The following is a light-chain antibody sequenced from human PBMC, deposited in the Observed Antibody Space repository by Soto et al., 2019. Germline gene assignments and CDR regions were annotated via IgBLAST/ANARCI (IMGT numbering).Light chain of an antibody. Sequence: EIVLTQSPATLSLSPGEIATLSCRASQSVSSYLAWYQQKPGQAPRLLIYDASNRATGIPARFSGSGSGTDFTLTISSLEPEDFAVYYCQQRSNWPRGTFGQGTKLEIK. J-gene: IGKJ2*02. CDR3: QQRSNWPRGT. CDR1: QSVSSY. CDR2: DAS. V-gene: IGKV3-11*01.